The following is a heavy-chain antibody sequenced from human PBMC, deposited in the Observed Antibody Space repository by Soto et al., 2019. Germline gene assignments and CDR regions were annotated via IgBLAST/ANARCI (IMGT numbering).Heavy chain of an antibody. V-gene: IGHV3-43*01. J-gene: IGHJ4*02. Sequence: WGSLRLFCAASGFTFDDYTMHWVRQAPGKGLEWVSLISWDGGSTYYADSVKGRFTISRDNSKNSLYLQMNSLRTEDTALYSCAKARRERGYSGYNTWAYFDYWGQGTLVTVSS. CDR2: ISWDGGST. CDR1: GFTFDDYT. CDR3: AKARRERGYSGYNTWAYFDY. D-gene: IGHD5-12*01.